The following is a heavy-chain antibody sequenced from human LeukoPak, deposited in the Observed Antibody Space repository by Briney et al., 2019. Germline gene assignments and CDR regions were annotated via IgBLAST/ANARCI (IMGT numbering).Heavy chain of an antibody. J-gene: IGHJ3*02. Sequence: SVKISCKASGGTFSSYAISWVRQAPGQGLEWMGGIIPIFGTANYAQKFQGRVTITADESTSTAYMELSSLRSEDTAVYYCARGRTIFGVVTIPDAFDIWGQGTMVTVSS. CDR1: GGTFSSYA. D-gene: IGHD3-3*01. V-gene: IGHV1-69*13. CDR2: IIPIFGTA. CDR3: ARGRTIFGVVTIPDAFDI.